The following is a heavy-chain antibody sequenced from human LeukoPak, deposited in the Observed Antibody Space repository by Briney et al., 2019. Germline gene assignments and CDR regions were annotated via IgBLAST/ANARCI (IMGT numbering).Heavy chain of an antibody. V-gene: IGHV4-59*01. CDR3: ARAPIVVVPATTVPDAFDI. Sequence: SETLSLTCTVSGGSISNYYWSWIRQPPGKGLEWIGYIYYSGSTNYNPSLKSRVTISVDTSKNQFSLKLSSVTAADTAVYYCARAPIVVVPATTVPDAFDIWGQGTMVTVSS. J-gene: IGHJ3*02. D-gene: IGHD2-2*01. CDR2: IYYSGST. CDR1: GGSISNYY.